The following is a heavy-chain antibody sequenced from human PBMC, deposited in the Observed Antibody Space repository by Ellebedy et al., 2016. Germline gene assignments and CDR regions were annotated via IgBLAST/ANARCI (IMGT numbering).Heavy chain of an antibody. CDR3: ARGWPYFFGSGIKD. J-gene: IGHJ4*02. CDR2: MNPNTGTT. CDR1: VYTFTSDD. V-gene: IGHV1-8*01. Sequence: ASVKVSXXASVYTFTSDDINCLRQATGQGLESLGWMNPNTGTTGYAQRFQGRLTMTRNTSISTAYMELSSLRPEDAAVYYCARGWPYFFGSGIKDWGQGTQLTVSS. D-gene: IGHD3-10*01.